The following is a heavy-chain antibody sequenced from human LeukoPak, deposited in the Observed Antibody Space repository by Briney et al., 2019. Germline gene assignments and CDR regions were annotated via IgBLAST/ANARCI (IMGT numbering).Heavy chain of an antibody. J-gene: IGHJ4*02. Sequence: ASVKVSCKASGYTFTSYDINWVRQATGQGLEWMGWMNPNSGNTDYAQKFQGRVTVTRNTSISTAYMELSSLRSEDTAMYYCVRGLTVTTRLAGYWGQGTLVTVSS. CDR1: GYTFTSYD. CDR2: MNPNSGNT. V-gene: IGHV1-8*01. CDR3: VRGLTVTTRLAGY. D-gene: IGHD4-17*01.